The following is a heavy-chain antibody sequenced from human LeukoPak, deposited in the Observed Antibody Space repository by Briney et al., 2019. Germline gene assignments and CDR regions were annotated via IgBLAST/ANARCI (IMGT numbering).Heavy chain of an antibody. D-gene: IGHD3-9*01. V-gene: IGHV4-4*07. Sequence: PSETLSLTCTVSDGSISSYYWSWIRQPAGKGLEWIGRIFTSGSTNYNPSLKSRVTMSVDTAKNHFSLKVNSVTAADTAVYYCARDRKYYDVLSGYSRRWLDPWGQGILVTVSS. CDR1: DGSISSYY. J-gene: IGHJ5*02. CDR2: IFTSGST. CDR3: ARDRKYYDVLSGYSRRWLDP.